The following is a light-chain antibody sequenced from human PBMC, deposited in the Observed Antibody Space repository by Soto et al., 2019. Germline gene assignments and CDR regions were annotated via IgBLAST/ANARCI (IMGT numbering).Light chain of an antibody. CDR3: SSYTSSSTYVV. J-gene: IGLJ2*01. CDR1: SSDVGGYNY. Sequence: QSVLTQPASVSGSPGQSFTISCTGTSSDVGGYNYVSWYQQHPGKAPKLMIYDVINRPSGVSNRFSGSKSGNSASLTISGLQAEDEADYYCSSYTSSSTYVVFGGGTKVTVL. CDR2: DVI. V-gene: IGLV2-14*03.